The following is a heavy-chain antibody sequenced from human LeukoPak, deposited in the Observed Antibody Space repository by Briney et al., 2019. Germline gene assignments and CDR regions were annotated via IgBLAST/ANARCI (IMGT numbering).Heavy chain of an antibody. D-gene: IGHD3-22*01. J-gene: IGHJ4*02. CDR2: TRNKANSYTT. Sequence: PGGSLRLSCAASGFTFDDYAMHWVRQAPGKGLEWVGLTRNKANSYTTEYAASAKGRFTISRDDSRNSLFLQMNSLKTEDTAVYYCVTYYFDSSGYYHDYWGQGTLVTVSS. V-gene: IGHV3-72*01. CDR3: VTYYFDSSGYYHDY. CDR1: GFTFDDYA.